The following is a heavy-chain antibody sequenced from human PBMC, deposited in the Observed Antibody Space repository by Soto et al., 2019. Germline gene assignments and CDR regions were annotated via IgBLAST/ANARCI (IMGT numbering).Heavy chain of an antibody. CDR1: GFTIASYA. D-gene: IGHD3-3*01. Sequence: GGPMRHSCTASGFTIASYAMSWVRQAPGKGLEWVSAISGSGGSTYYADSVKGRFTISRDNSKNTLYLQMNSLIAEDTAVYYCAKGSMERLLLDYWGQGTLVTVSS. J-gene: IGHJ4*02. CDR2: ISGSGGST. CDR3: AKGSMERLLLDY. V-gene: IGHV3-23*01.